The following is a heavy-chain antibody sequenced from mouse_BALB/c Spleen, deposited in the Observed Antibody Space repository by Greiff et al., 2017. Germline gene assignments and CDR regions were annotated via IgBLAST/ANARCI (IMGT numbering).Heavy chain of an antibody. Sequence: EVKLMESGGGLVKPGGSLKLSCAASGFTFSSYAMSWVRQSPEKRLEWVAEISSGGSYTYYPDTVTGRFTISRDNAKNTLYLEMSSLRSEDTAMYYCARLEGTTATWFAYWGQGTLVTVSA. CDR1: GFTFSSYA. D-gene: IGHD1-2*01. J-gene: IGHJ3*01. CDR3: ARLEGTTATWFAY. CDR2: ISSGGSYT. V-gene: IGHV5-9-4*01.